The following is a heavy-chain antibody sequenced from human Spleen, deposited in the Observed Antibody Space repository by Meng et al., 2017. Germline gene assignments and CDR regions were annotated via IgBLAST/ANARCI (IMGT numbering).Heavy chain of an antibody. CDR1: GYTVATYY. CDR3: ARDENISLGKLFGDY. CDR2: INPDTGDT. D-gene: IGHD2-21*01. J-gene: IGHJ4*02. Sequence: QMVPVMSGDACKRPGTPVKVSCKPSGYTVATYYILWVRQTPGQRLEWMGHINPDTGDTLYAQKFQGRVSMTGDTSISTAYVELSGLRSDDTAVYYCARDENISLGKLFGDYWGQGTLVTVSS. V-gene: IGHV1-2*06.